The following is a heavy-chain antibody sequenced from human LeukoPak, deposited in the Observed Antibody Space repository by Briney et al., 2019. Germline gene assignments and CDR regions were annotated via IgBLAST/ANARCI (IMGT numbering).Heavy chain of an antibody. Sequence: ASVKVSCKVSGYTLNELAMHWVRQAPGKGLEWMGGFDPADGETVYAHRFQGRLTMTEDTSTNTGYMELTSLRSEDTAVYYCAADGGGLSSVVTPRSSPFDYWGQGTLVTVSS. CDR3: AADGGGLSSVVTPRSSPFDY. J-gene: IGHJ4*02. V-gene: IGHV1-24*01. D-gene: IGHD4-23*01. CDR2: FDPADGET. CDR1: GYTLNELA.